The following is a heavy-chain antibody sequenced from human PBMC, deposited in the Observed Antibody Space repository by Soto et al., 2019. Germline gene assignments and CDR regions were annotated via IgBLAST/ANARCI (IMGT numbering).Heavy chain of an antibody. CDR2: IDPSDSYV. CDR3: TRRASSSFYHFDF. V-gene: IGHV5-10-1*01. Sequence: GESLKISCQASGYSFTAYWITWVRQMPGKGLEWMATIDPSDSYVDYSPSFRGHVTFSVDRSITTVYLQWNSLKASDNAMYFCTRRASSSFYHFDFWGQGARVTVSS. CDR1: GYSFTAYW. D-gene: IGHD2-2*01. J-gene: IGHJ4*02.